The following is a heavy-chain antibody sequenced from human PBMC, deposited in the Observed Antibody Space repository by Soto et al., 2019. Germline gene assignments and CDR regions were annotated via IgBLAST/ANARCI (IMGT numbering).Heavy chain of an antibody. J-gene: IGHJ4*02. Sequence: EVQLVESGGGLVQSGGSLRLSCAASGFTVTSNYMSWVRQAPGKGLEWVSIIYSGGTTYYADSVKGRFTISRDNSKNTLYVQMNSLRGEDTALYYCAREMLDWGQGTLVTVSS. CDR1: GFTVTSNY. CDR3: AREMLD. D-gene: IGHD3-16*01. V-gene: IGHV3-66*01. CDR2: IYSGGTT.